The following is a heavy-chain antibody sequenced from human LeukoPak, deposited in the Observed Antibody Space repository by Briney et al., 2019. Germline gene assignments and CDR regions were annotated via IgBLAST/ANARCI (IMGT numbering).Heavy chain of an antibody. D-gene: IGHD3-22*01. J-gene: IGHJ4*02. CDR1: GFVFREND. Sequence: GGSLRLSCAASGFVFRENDMNWVRQAPGKGLEWVSGIRGYDGYTDYADSVRGRFTISRDNTRDTLFLEMNNLRIEDTAIYYCAKNFSMMAFWGPGTQVTVSS. CDR2: IRGYDGYT. V-gene: IGHV3-23*01. CDR3: AKNFSMMAF.